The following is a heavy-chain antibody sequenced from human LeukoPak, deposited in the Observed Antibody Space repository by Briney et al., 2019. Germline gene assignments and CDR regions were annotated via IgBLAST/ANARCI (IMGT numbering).Heavy chain of an antibody. Sequence: GASVKVSCTSSGFTFTDHYLHWVRQGPGQGRGWMGYIGPHSTFTSSPQEFQGRVTMTRDASMRTAYMELTRLTSDDTAVYYCVREGEGPLSKDFDYWGQGTLVTVSS. V-gene: IGHV1-2*02. CDR1: GFTFTDHY. CDR2: IGPHSTFT. D-gene: IGHD2/OR15-2a*01. CDR3: VREGEGPLSKDFDY. J-gene: IGHJ4*02.